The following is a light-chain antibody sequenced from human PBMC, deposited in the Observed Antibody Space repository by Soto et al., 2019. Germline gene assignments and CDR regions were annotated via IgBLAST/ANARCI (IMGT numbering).Light chain of an antibody. V-gene: IGKV1-5*03. J-gene: IGKJ4*01. CDR1: QSVSRR. CDR3: QQYNSYSEIS. CDR2: EVS. Sequence: DIPMTQSPSTLSASVGDRVTIACRASQSVSRRLAWYQQKPGKAPKLLIYEVSSLESGVPVRFSGSGSGTEFTLTISSLQPDDFATYYCQQYNSYSEISFGGGTKVEIK.